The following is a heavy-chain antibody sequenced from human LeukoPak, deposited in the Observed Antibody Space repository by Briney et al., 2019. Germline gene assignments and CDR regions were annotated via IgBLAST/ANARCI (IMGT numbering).Heavy chain of an antibody. CDR3: AKGYSYGTGYNWFDP. J-gene: IGHJ5*02. CDR1: GCSISSGGYY. D-gene: IGHD5-18*01. V-gene: IGHV4-31*03. CDR2: IYYSGST. Sequence: SETLSLTCTVSGCSISSGGYYWSWIRQHPGKGLEWIAYIYYSGSTYYNPSLKSRFTISVDTSKNQFSLKLSSVTAADTAVYYCAKGYSYGTGYNWFDPWGQGTLVTVSS.